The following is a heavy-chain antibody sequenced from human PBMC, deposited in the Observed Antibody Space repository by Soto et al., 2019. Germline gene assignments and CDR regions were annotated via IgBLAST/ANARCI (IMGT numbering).Heavy chain of an antibody. D-gene: IGHD3-3*01. Sequence: PGGSLRLSCAAGGFTFSSYSMNWVRQAPGKGLEWVSSISSSSSYIYYADSVKGRFTISRDNAKNSLYLQMNSLRAEDTAVYYCARDPLRFLEWLPGRLTESGGYYYGMDVWGQGTTVTVSS. J-gene: IGHJ6*02. V-gene: IGHV3-21*01. CDR3: ARDPLRFLEWLPGRLTESGGYYYGMDV. CDR2: ISSSSSYI. CDR1: GFTFSSYS.